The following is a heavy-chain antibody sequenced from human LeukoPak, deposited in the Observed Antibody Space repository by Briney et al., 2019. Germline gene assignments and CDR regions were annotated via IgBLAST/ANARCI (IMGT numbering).Heavy chain of an antibody. J-gene: IGHJ4*02. CDR3: AKDISGGNPKGVFEY. Sequence: GGSLRLSCAVSGFIFSSYAMGWVRQAPGKGPEWVAGISGSGVSTYYPDSVKGRFTISRDNSDNTLYLQVNSPRAEDTAVYYCAKDISGGNPKGVFEYWGQGTLVTVSS. D-gene: IGHD4-23*01. CDR1: GFIFSSYA. V-gene: IGHV3-23*01. CDR2: ISGSGVST.